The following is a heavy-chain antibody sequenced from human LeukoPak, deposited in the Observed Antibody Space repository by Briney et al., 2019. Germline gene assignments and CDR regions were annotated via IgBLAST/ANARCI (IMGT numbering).Heavy chain of an antibody. CDR1: GGTFISYA. D-gene: IGHD5-24*01. CDR2: IIPIFGTA. CDR3: ARTRDGYNYYYYYGMDV. Sequence: SVKVSCKASGGTFISYAISWVRQAPGQGLEWMGGIIPIFGTANYAQKFQGRVTITADESTSTAYMELSSLRSEDTAVYYCARTRDGYNYYYYYGMDVWGQGTTVTVSS. J-gene: IGHJ6*02. V-gene: IGHV1-69*13.